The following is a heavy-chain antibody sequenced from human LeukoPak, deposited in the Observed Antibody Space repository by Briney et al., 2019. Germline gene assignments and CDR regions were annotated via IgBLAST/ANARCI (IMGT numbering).Heavy chain of an antibody. Sequence: PSETLSLTCAVYGGSFSGYYWSWIRQPPGKGLEWIGEINHSGSTNYNPPLKSRVTISVDTSKNQFSLKLTSVTAADTAVYYCASLSGPAVDNYWFDPWGQGTLVTVSS. CDR1: GGSFSGYY. CDR3: ASLSGPAVDNYWFDP. CDR2: INHSGST. D-gene: IGHD3-10*01. V-gene: IGHV4-34*01. J-gene: IGHJ5*02.